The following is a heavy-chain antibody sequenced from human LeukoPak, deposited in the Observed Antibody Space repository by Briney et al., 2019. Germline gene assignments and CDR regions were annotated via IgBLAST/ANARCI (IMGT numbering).Heavy chain of an antibody. V-gene: IGHV3-9*01. CDR3: AKAGPGYDFWRGAFDI. D-gene: IGHD3-3*01. Sequence: GRSLRLSCAASGFTFDDCAMHWVRQASGKGLEWVSGISWNSGSIGYADSVRGRFTISRDNTKNSLYLQMNSLRAEDTALYFCAKAGPGYDFWRGAFDIWGQGTMVTVSS. CDR1: GFTFDDCA. CDR2: ISWNSGSI. J-gene: IGHJ3*02.